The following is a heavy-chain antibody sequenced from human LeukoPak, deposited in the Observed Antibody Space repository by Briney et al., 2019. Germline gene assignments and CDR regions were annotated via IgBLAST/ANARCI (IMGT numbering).Heavy chain of an antibody. D-gene: IGHD2-2*01. CDR3: ARGASSTRQTYDY. CDR1: GFTFSDYY. V-gene: IGHV3-11*06. Sequence: KAGGSLRLSCAASGFTFSDYYMSWIRQAPGKGLEWVSYISSSSYTNYADSVKGRFTISRDNAKNSLYLQMNSLRAEDTAVYYCARGASSTRQTYDYWGQGTLVTVSS. CDR2: ISSSSYT. J-gene: IGHJ4*02.